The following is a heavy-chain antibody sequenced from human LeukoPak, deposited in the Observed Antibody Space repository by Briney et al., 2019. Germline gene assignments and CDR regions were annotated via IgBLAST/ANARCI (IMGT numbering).Heavy chain of an antibody. V-gene: IGHV3-23*01. D-gene: IGHD3-22*01. CDR1: GFTFSSYA. J-gene: IGHJ4*02. CDR3: ARYYYDSSGYEADY. Sequence: GGFLRLSCAASGFTFSSYAMSWVRQAPGKGLEWVSAISGSGGSTYYADSVKGRFTISRDNSKNTLYLQMNSLRAEDTAVYYCARYYYDSSGYEADYWGQGTLVTVSS. CDR2: ISGSGGST.